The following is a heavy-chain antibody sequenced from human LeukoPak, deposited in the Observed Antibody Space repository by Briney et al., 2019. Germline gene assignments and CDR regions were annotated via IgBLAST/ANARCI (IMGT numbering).Heavy chain of an antibody. CDR1: GFTFDDYG. CDR3: ARLPTNYVWGRYRHSYFDY. Sequence: SGGSLRLSCAASGFTFDDYGMSWVRQAPGKGLEWVSGINWNGGSTGYADSVKGRFTISRDNAKNSLYLQMNSLRAEDTALYYCARLPTNYVWGRYRHSYFDYWGQGTLVTVSS. V-gene: IGHV3-20*04. CDR2: INWNGGST. D-gene: IGHD3-16*02. J-gene: IGHJ4*02.